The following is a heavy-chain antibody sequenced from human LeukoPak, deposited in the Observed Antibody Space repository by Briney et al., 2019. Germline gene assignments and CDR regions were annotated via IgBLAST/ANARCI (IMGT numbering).Heavy chain of an antibody. CDR1: GGSIRSYY. V-gene: IGHV4-59*01. CDR3: ARGKWELDY. J-gene: IGHJ4*02. Sequence: SETLSLTCTVSGGSIRSYYWSWIRQPPGKGLEWIGYIYYTGSTKYNSSLKSRVTISVDTSKNQFSLKLSSVTAADTAVYYCARGKWELDYWGQGTLATVSS. CDR2: IYYTGST. D-gene: IGHD1-26*01.